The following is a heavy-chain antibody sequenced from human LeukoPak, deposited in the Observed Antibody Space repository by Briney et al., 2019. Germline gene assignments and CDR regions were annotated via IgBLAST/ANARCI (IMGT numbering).Heavy chain of an antibody. V-gene: IGHV3-7*01. D-gene: IGHD5-18*01. J-gene: IGHJ4*02. CDR2: ISPDGNKK. CDR1: GLTFSSSW. Sequence: GGSLRLSCAVSGLTFSSSWMDWVRRAPGKGLEWVASISPDGNKKYSADSVKGRFTISRDNAENSLYLQMNSLRVEDTAFYYCARDLAYSRLDYWGQGMLVTVSS. CDR3: ARDLAYSRLDY.